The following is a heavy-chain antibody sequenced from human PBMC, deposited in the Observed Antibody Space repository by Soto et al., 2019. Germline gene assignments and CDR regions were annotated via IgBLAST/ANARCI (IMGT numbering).Heavy chain of an antibody. CDR2: VSSSGKT. D-gene: IGHD5-18*01. Sequence: PSETLSLTCNVTGGSITNSRYYWVWVRQPPERGLEWIGAVSSSGKTFYIPSLESRVAITSDASKNDFSLSLTSVTAADTAVYYSARCSETAFVTGFDCWGQGIRVTVYS. J-gene: IGHJ4*02. V-gene: IGHV4-39*02. CDR1: GGSITNSRYY. CDR3: ARCSETAFVTGFDC.